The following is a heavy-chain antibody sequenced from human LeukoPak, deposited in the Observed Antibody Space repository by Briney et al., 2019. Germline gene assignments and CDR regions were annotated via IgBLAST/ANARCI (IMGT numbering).Heavy chain of an antibody. V-gene: IGHV3-23*01. J-gene: IGHJ4*02. Sequence: GGSLRLSCAASGFTFSSYAMSWGRQGPGKGLGWVSAISGSGGSTYYADSVKGRFTISRDNSKNTLYLQMNSLRAEDTAVYYCAKGEQLVQFPFDYWGQGTLVTVSS. CDR2: ISGSGGST. CDR3: AKGEQLVQFPFDY. D-gene: IGHD6-13*01. CDR1: GFTFSSYA.